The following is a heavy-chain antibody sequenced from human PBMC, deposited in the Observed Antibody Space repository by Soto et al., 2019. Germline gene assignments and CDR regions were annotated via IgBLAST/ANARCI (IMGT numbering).Heavy chain of an antibody. CDR2: IWYDGSNK. Sequence: GGSLRLSCAASGFTFSSYGMHWVRQAPGKGLEWVAVIWYDGSNKYYADSVKGRFTISRDNSKNTLYLQMNSLRAEDTAVYYCARDPGADSRDVWGKGTTVTVSS. V-gene: IGHV3-33*01. J-gene: IGHJ6*04. D-gene: IGHD2-21*01. CDR1: GFTFSSYG. CDR3: ARDPGADSRDV.